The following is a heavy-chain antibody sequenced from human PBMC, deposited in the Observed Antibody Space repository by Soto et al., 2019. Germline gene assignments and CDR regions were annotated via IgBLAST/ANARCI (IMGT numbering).Heavy chain of an antibody. Sequence: QVQLVESGGGVVQPGRSLRLSCAASGFTFNTYAMHWVRQAPGKGLEWMTIISYDGSNKYYADSVKGRFTISRDNSKNSLFLQMDSLRDEDTAIYYCAKDTGVYGDPGHFDYCGQGTLVTVSS. CDR2: ISYDGSNK. J-gene: IGHJ4*02. D-gene: IGHD5-18*01. CDR3: AKDTGVYGDPGHFDY. CDR1: GFTFNTYA. V-gene: IGHV3-30*04.